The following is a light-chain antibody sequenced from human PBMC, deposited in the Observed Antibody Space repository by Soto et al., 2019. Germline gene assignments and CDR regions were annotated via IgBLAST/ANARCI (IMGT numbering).Light chain of an antibody. CDR2: KAS. J-gene: IGKJ1*01. V-gene: IGKV1-5*03. Sequence: DIQMTQSPSTLSASVGDRVTITCRASQSISSWLDWYTQKPGKAPKLLIYKASSLESGGPSRFSCSGSGTEITITISSLQPDDFATYYCQQYNSLWTFGQGTKVEIK. CDR3: QQYNSLWT. CDR1: QSISSW.